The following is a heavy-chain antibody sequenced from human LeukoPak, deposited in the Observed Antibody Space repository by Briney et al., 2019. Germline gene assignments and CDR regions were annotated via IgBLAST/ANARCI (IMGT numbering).Heavy chain of an antibody. CDR3: ARDRVITFGGVIDPFDY. D-gene: IGHD3-16*02. CDR2: ISSSSSYI. J-gene: IGHJ4*02. V-gene: IGHV3-21*01. Sequence: GGSLRLSCAASGFTFSSYSMNWVRQAPGKGLEWVSSISSSSSYIYYADSVKGRFTISRDNAKNSLYLQMNSLRAEDTAVYYCARDRVITFGGVIDPFDYWGQGTLVTVFS. CDR1: GFTFSSYS.